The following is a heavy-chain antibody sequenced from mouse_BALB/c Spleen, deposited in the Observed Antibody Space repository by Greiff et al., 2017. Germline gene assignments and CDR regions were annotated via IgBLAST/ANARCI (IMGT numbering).Heavy chain of an antibody. V-gene: IGHV3-2*02. J-gene: IGHJ4*01. Sequence: VQLKESGPGLVKPSQSLSLTCTVTGYSITSDYAWNWIRQFPGNKLEWMGYISYSGSTSYNPSLKSRISITRDTSKNQFFLQLNSVTTEDTATYYCARGGGRGYAMDYWGQGTSVTVSS. CDR2: ISYSGST. CDR1: GYSITSDYA. CDR3: ARGGGRGYAMDY.